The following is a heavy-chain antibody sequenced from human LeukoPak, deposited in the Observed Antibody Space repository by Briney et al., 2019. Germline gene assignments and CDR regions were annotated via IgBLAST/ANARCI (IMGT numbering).Heavy chain of an antibody. CDR3: AKDLHTSSSLEPFDY. CDR2: ISGSGGST. D-gene: IGHD6-6*01. V-gene: IGHV3-23*01. Sequence: GGSLRLSCAASGFTFSSYGMSWVRQAPGKGLEWVSAISGSGGSTYYADSVKGRFTISRDNSKNTLYLQMNSLRAEDTAVYYCAKDLHTSSSLEPFDYWGQGTLVAVSS. CDR1: GFTFSSYG. J-gene: IGHJ4*02.